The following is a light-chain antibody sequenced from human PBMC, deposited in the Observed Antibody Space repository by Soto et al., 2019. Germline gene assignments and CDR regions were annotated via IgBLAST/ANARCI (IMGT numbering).Light chain of an antibody. Sequence: QSVLTQPPSVSGAPGQRVTISCTGSSSNIGAGYDVHWYKQLPGTAPKVLIYGNSNRPSGVPDRFSGSRSGTSASLAITGLQVEDEADYYCQSYDSSLSGWVFGGGTKVTVL. V-gene: IGLV1-40*01. CDR3: QSYDSSLSGWV. J-gene: IGLJ3*02. CDR2: GNS. CDR1: SSNIGAGYD.